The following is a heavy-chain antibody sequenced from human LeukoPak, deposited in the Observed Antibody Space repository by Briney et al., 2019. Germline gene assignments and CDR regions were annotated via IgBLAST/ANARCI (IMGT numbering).Heavy chain of an antibody. J-gene: IGHJ4*02. CDR2: ISSSGSTI. CDR1: GFTFSSYS. Sequence: QTGGSLRLSCAASGFTFSSYSMNWVRQAPGKGLEWLSYISSSGSTIYYADSVKGRFTISRDNAKNSLYLQMKSLRAEDTAVYYCATEKVGPNLYYFDYWGQGTLVTVSS. CDR3: ATEKVGPNLYYFDY. D-gene: IGHD1-26*01. V-gene: IGHV3-48*01.